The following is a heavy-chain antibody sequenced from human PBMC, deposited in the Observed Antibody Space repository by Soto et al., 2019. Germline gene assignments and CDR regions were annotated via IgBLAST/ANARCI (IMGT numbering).Heavy chain of an antibody. Sequence: GGSLRLSCAASGFTFSSYAMHWVRQAPGKGLEWVAAISYDGSNKYYADSVKGRFTISRDNSKNTLYLQMNSPRAEDTAVYSCASEEMVAPWGYYYGMDGCGQGTRGAVAS. J-gene: IGHJ6*02. V-gene: IGHV3-30-3*01. CDR1: GFTFSSYA. D-gene: IGHD2-15*01. CDR3: ASEEMVAPWGYYYGMDG. CDR2: ISYDGSNK.